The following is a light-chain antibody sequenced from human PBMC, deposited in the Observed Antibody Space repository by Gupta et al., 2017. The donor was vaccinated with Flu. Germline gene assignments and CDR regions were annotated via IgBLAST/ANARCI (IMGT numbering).Light chain of an antibody. J-gene: IGLJ1*01. Sequence: QSALTQPASVSGSPGQSITISCTGTSSDVGGYNYVSWYQQHPGKAPKLMIDEVSNRPSGVSNRCSGSKSGNTASLTISGLEAEDEDDYYCSEYTSSSTYVFGTGTKVTVL. CDR2: EVS. CDR3: SEYTSSSTYV. V-gene: IGLV2-14*01. CDR1: SSDVGGYNY.